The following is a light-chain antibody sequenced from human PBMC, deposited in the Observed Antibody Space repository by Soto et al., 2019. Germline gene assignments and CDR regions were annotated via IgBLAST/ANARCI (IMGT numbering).Light chain of an antibody. CDR2: AAS. Sequence: EIVMTQSPVTLSASSGERVTLSCRASQSVSSDLAWYQQKPGQAPRLLIYAASTRATGIPARFGGSGSGTEFILTISSLQSEDSAVYYCQQYNNWPPWTFGQGTKVEIK. CDR1: QSVSSD. V-gene: IGKV3-15*01. CDR3: QQYNNWPPWT. J-gene: IGKJ1*01.